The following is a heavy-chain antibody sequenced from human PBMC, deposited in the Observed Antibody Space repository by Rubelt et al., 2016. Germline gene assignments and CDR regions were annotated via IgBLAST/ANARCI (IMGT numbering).Heavy chain of an antibody. D-gene: IGHD1-26*01. CDR2: INPNMGAT. Sequence: QVQLVQSGAEVKKPGASVKVSCKASGYRFTDYYMHWVRQAPGQGIEWVGWINPNMGATNYAQKLQGRVTLTRDTSISTANMELSSLRSEDTAVYYCARDLGGGRDYWGQGTLVTVSS. CDR3: ARDLGGGRDY. J-gene: IGHJ4*02. CDR1: GYRFTDYY. V-gene: IGHV1-2*02.